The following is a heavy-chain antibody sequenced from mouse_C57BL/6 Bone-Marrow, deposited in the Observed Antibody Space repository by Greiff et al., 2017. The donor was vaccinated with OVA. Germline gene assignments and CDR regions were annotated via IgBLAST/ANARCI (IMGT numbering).Heavy chain of an antibody. Sequence: VQLQQSGAELVKPGASVKLSCTASGFNIKDYYMHWVKQRTEQGLEWIGRIDPEDGETKYAPKFQGKAPITADKSSNTAYLQLSSLQSEDTAVYYCARFYDGYSHYYAMDYWGQGTSVTVSS. D-gene: IGHD2-3*01. CDR2: IDPEDGET. CDR1: GFNIKDYY. CDR3: ARFYDGYSHYYAMDY. J-gene: IGHJ4*01. V-gene: IGHV14-2*01.